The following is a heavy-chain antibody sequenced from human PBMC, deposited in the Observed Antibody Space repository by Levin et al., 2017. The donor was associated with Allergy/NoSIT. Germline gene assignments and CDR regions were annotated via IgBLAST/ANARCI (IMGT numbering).Heavy chain of an antibody. V-gene: IGHV1-46*01. CDR1: GYTFTSYY. Sequence: GESLKISCKASGYTFTSYYMHWVRQAPGQGLEWMGIINPSGGSTSYAQKFQGRVTMTRDTSTSTVYMELSSLRSEDTAVYYCARDHGSYYVMFDPWGQGTLVTVSS. CDR3: ARDHGSYYVMFDP. CDR2: INPSGGST. J-gene: IGHJ5*02. D-gene: IGHD1-26*01.